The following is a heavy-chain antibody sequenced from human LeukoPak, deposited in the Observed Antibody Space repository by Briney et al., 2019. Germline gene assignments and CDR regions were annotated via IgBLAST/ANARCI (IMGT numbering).Heavy chain of an antibody. V-gene: IGHV4-4*09. CDR2: IYTSGRT. CDR3: ARQIAAPGNYYYYMDV. CDR1: GGSISSSY. Sequence: KPSETLSLTCTVSGGSISSSYLTWIRQPPGKGLEWVGYIYTSGRTNYNPSLKSRVTISVDTSKHQFSLKLTSATAADTAMYYCARQIAAPGNYYYYMDVWGKGTTVTVSS. J-gene: IGHJ6*03. D-gene: IGHD6-13*01.